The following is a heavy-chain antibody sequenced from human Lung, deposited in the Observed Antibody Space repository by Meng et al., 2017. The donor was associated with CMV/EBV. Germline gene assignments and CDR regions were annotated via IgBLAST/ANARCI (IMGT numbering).Heavy chain of an antibody. Sequence: SCAASGFTFDDYAMHWVRQAPGKGLEWVSGISWNSGSIGYADSVKGRFTISRDSAKNSLYLQMNSPRPEDTAFYYCAKGGPDYNGWHDFDFWGQGALVTV. CDR2: ISWNSGSI. V-gene: IGHV3-9*01. CDR1: GFTFDDYA. CDR3: AKGGPDYNGWHDFDF. D-gene: IGHD3-10*01. J-gene: IGHJ4*02.